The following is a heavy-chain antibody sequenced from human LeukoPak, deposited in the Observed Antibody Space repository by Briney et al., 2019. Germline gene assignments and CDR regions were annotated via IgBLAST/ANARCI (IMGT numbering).Heavy chain of an antibody. V-gene: IGHV4-61*09. CDR2: IYTSGST. CDR3: AREGSSSWARWFDP. CDR1: GGSISSGSYY. J-gene: IGHJ5*02. Sequence: SETLSLTCTVSGGSISSGSYYWSWIRQPAGKGLEWIGHIYTSGSTNYNPSLKSRVTISVDTSKNQFSLKLSSVTAADTAVYYCAREGSSSWARWFDPWGQGTLVTVSS. D-gene: IGHD6-13*01.